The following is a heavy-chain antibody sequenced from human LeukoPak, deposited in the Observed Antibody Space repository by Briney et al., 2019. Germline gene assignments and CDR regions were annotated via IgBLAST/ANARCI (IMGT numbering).Heavy chain of an antibody. V-gene: IGHV3-53*01. CDR2: IYPGGSA. CDR3: AKDLFIGELPTAYYFDY. CDR1: EFSVSSTY. J-gene: IGHJ4*02. D-gene: IGHD1-26*01. Sequence: TGGSLRLSCAASEFSVSSTYITWLRQAPGKGLEWVSVIYPGGSALYADSVQGRFTISRDISQNIVYLQINNLRAEDTAVYYCAKDLFIGELPTAYYFDYWGQGTLVTVSS.